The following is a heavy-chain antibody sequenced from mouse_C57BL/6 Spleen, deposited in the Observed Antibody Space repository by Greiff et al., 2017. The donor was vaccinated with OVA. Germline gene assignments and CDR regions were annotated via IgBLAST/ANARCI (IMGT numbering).Heavy chain of an antibody. CDR2: IDPSDSYT. CDR3: ARGGTTVVAPDD. Sequence: QVQLKQPGAELVKPGASVKLSCKASGYTFTSYWLQWVKQRPGQGLEWIGEIDPSDSYTNYNQKFKGKATLTVDTSSSTAYMQLSSLTSEDSAVDYCARGGTTVVAPDDWGQGTTLTVSS. D-gene: IGHD1-1*01. V-gene: IGHV1-50*01. J-gene: IGHJ2*01. CDR1: GYTFTSYW.